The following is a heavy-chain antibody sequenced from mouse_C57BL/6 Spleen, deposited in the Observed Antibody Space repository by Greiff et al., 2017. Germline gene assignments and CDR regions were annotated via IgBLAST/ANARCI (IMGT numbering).Heavy chain of an antibody. CDR2: IYPGDGDT. CDR3: AREGYDYRAMGD. V-gene: IGHV1-82*01. CDR1: GYAFSSSW. J-gene: IGHJ4*01. D-gene: IGHD2-4*01. Sequence: QVQLQQSGPELVKPGASVKISCKASGYAFSSSWMNWVKQRPGKGLEWIGRIYPGDGDTNYNGKFKGKATLTADKSSSTAYMQLSSLTSEDSAVYFCAREGYDYRAMGDWGQGTSVTVSS.